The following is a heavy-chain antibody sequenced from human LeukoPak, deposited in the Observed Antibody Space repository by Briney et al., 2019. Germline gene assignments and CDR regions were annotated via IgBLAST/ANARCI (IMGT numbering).Heavy chain of an antibody. CDR1: GGTFSSYA. Sequence: GASVKVSCKASGGTFSSYAISWVRQAPGQGLEWMGGIIPIFGTANYAQKFQGRVTITTDESTSTAYMELSSLRSEDTAAYYCATGYSGYSYGLDYWGQGTLVTVSS. J-gene: IGHJ4*02. D-gene: IGHD5-18*01. CDR3: ATGYSGYSYGLDY. V-gene: IGHV1-69*05. CDR2: IIPIFGTA.